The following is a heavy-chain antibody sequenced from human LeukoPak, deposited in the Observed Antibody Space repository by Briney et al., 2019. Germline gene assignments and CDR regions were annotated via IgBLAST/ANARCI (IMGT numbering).Heavy chain of an antibody. CDR2: IYHSEST. J-gene: IGHJ4*02. CDR3: ARASTDYVFDY. CDR1: GGSISSGSYY. D-gene: IGHD4/OR15-4a*01. V-gene: IGHV4-30-2*01. Sequence: SETLSLTCTVSGGSISSGSYYWSWIRQPPGKGLEWIGYIYHSESTYYNPSLKSRVTISLNRSKNQFSLSLTSVTAADTAVYYCARASTDYVFDYWGQGTLVTVSS.